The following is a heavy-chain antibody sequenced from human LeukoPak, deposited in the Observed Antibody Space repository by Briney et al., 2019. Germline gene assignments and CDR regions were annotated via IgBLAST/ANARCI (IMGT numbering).Heavy chain of an antibody. CDR2: IYTSGST. V-gene: IGHV4-4*07. J-gene: IGHJ6*02. CDR3: ARQPPQYYGMDV. CDR1: GGSFSNYY. D-gene: IGHD1-14*01. Sequence: KPSETLSLTCTVSGGSFSNYYWSWIQQPAGKGLEWIGRIYTSGSTNYNPSVKSRVTMSVDTSNNQFSLKLTSVTAADTAVYYCARQPPQYYGMDVWGQGTTVTVSS.